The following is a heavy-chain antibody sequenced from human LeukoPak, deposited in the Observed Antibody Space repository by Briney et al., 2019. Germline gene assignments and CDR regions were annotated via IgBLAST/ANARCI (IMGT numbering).Heavy chain of an antibody. CDR3: ATQQGGNRAY. D-gene: IGHD1-14*01. CDR2: ITNDGSST. V-gene: IGHV3-74*01. Sequence: GGSLRLSCAASGLTYSSHWMHWVRQAPGKGLVWVSRITNDGSSTTYADSVKGRFTISRDNAKNMLYLQVNSLRAEDTAVYYCATQQGGNRAYWGQGTLVTVSS. J-gene: IGHJ4*02. CDR1: GLTYSSHW.